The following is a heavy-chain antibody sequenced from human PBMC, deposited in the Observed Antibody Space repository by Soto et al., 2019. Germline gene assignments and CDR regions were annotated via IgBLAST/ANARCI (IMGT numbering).Heavy chain of an antibody. J-gene: IGHJ4*02. CDR1: VYTLTELS. V-gene: IGHV1-24*01. CDR2: FDREDGKT. Sequence: VSVTVSRMPSVYTLTELSRYRVRQDPAKGLEWPGGFDREDGKTIYAQKFQGRVTMTEDTSTDTAYMELSSLKSEDTAVYYCAAGICGGYYLSWGGGTLVTVSS. CDR3: AAGICGGYYLS. D-gene: IGHD2-15*01.